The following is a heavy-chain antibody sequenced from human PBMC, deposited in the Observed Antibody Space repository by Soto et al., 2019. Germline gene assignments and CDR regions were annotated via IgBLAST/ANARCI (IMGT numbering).Heavy chain of an antibody. V-gene: IGHV1-3*01. CDR2: INAGNGNT. D-gene: IGHD2-2*01. CDR3: ARDSRYCSSTSCPDYYYGMDV. CDR1: GYSLTSYA. J-gene: IGHJ6*02. Sequence: GASVKVSCKASGYSLTSYAMHWVRQAPGQRLEWMGWINAGNGNTKYSQKFQGRVTITRDTSASTAYMELSSLRSEDTAVYYCARDSRYCSSTSCPDYYYGMDVWGQGTTVTVSS.